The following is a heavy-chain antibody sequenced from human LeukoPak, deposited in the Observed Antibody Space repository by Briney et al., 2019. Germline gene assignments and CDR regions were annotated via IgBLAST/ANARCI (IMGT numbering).Heavy chain of an antibody. CDR1: GGSFSGYY. Sequence: PSETLSLTCAVYGGSFSGYYWSWIRRPPGKGLEWIGEINHSGGTNCNPSLKSRVTISVDTSKNQNSLKLSAVTAADTAVYYCARGGGLTGYYFDYWGQGTLVTVSS. D-gene: IGHD3-9*01. CDR2: INHSGGT. J-gene: IGHJ4*02. V-gene: IGHV4-34*01. CDR3: ARGGGLTGYYFDY.